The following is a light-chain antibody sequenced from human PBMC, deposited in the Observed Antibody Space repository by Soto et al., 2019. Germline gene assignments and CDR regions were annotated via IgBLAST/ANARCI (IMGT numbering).Light chain of an antibody. Sequence: QSVLTQPPSASGSPGQPVTISCTGTSSDVDAYDYVSWYQQHPGKAPKLMIYEINKRPSGVPDRFSGSKPGNTASLTVSGLQAEDEADYYCSSFAGSNNFPYVFGTGTKVTVL. CDR1: SSDVDAYDY. V-gene: IGLV2-8*01. CDR3: SSFAGSNNFPYV. CDR2: EIN. J-gene: IGLJ1*01.